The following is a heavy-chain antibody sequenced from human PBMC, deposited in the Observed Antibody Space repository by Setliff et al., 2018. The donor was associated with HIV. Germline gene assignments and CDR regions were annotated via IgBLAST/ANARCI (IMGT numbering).Heavy chain of an antibody. Sequence: ASVKVSCKPSGYSFTNHYMHWVRQAPGQGLEWMGVINPTGGSTRNTQKFQGRVAMTRDTSMSTVYMELSSLRSEDTAVYYCASAGAWQRNALGIWGQGTMVTVSS. J-gene: IGHJ3*02. D-gene: IGHD5-12*01. CDR3: ASAGAWQRNALGI. V-gene: IGHV1-46*01. CDR1: GYSFTNHY. CDR2: INPTGGST.